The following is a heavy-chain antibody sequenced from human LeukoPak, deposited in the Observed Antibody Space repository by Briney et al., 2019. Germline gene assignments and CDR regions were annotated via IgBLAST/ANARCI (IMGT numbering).Heavy chain of an antibody. CDR3: ARRHGASDY. Sequence: SETLSLTCTVFGGSISQSSNYWGWIRQPPGKGLDWIGSIYYSGSTYYNPSLKRRVTISVDTSNNQFSLKLTSVTAADTAVYYCARRHGASDYWGQGTLVTDSS. D-gene: IGHD4-17*01. CDR2: IYYSGST. J-gene: IGHJ4*02. CDR1: GGSISQSSNY. V-gene: IGHV4-39*01.